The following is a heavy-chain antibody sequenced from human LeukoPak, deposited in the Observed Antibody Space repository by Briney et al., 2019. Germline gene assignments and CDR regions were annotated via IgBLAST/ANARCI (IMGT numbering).Heavy chain of an antibody. D-gene: IGHD6-13*01. J-gene: IGHJ6*03. CDR2: IIPIFGIA. CDR3: ARGSSWSYYYYYYYMDV. V-gene: IGHV1-69*10. CDR1: GGTFNTYA. Sequence: SVKVSCKASGGTFNTYAITWVRQAPGQGLEWMGGIIPIFGIADYAQKFQARVTITADKSTSTAYMELSSLRSEDTAVYYCARGSSWSYYYYYYYMDVWGKGTTVTVSS.